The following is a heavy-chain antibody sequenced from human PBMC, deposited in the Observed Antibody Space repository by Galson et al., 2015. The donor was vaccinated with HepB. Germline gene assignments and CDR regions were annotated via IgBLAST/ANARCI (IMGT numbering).Heavy chain of an antibody. Sequence: SLRLSCAASGFTFSSYGMHWVRQAPGKGLEWVAVIWYDGSNKYYADSVKSRFTISRDNSKNTLYLQMNSLRAEDTAVYYCARGGPNWYFDLWGRGTLVTVSS. D-gene: IGHD3-16*01. V-gene: IGHV3-33*01. CDR3: ARGGPNWYFDL. CDR2: IWYDGSNK. CDR1: GFTFSSYG. J-gene: IGHJ2*01.